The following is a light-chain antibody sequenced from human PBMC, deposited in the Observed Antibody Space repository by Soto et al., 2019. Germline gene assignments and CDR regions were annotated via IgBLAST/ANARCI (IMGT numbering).Light chain of an antibody. CDR2: EAN. V-gene: IGLV2-23*02. Sequence: QSALTQPASLSGSPGQSITISCTGTSSDVGGYNYVSWYQQHPGKAPKLLIYEANKRPSGVSDRFSGSRSGTTASLTISALQAEDEADYSCYSFAGGATFVFGGGTQLTVL. CDR3: YSFAGGATFV. CDR1: SSDVGGYNY. J-gene: IGLJ2*01.